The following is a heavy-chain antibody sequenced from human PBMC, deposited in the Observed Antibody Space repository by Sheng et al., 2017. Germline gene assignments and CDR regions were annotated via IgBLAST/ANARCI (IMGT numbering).Heavy chain of an antibody. CDR1: GNIFSGYY. V-gene: IGHV1-46*01. Sequence: QVQLVQSGAEVKKPGASVKVSCKASGNIFSGYYMHWVRQAPGQGLEWMGIINPSGGNTGYAEQFQGRVTMTRDTSTSTVYMELSSLRSEDTAVYYCARGGYIYGSFDYWGQGTLVTVS. J-gene: IGHJ4*02. D-gene: IGHD5-18*01. CDR3: ARGGYIYGSFDY. CDR2: INPSGGNT.